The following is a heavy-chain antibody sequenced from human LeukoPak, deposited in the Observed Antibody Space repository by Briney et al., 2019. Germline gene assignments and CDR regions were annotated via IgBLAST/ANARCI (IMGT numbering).Heavy chain of an antibody. V-gene: IGHV3-23*01. D-gene: IGHD3-22*01. J-gene: IGHJ4*02. Sequence: GGSLRLSCAASGFTFSSYAMSWDRQAPGKVLEWVSAISGSGGSTYYADSVKGRFTISRDNSKNTLYLQMNSLRAEDTAVYYCAKRDSNLHYYDSSGYPSWGQGTLVTVSS. CDR3: AKRDSNLHYYDSSGYPS. CDR1: GFTFSSYA. CDR2: ISGSGGST.